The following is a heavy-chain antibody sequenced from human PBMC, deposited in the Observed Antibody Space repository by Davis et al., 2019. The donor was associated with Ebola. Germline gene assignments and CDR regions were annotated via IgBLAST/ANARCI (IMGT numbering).Heavy chain of an antibody. CDR2: ISAYNGNT. CDR1: GYTFTSYG. Sequence: ASVKVSCKASGYTFTSYGISWVRQAPGQGLEWMGWISAYNGNTNYAQKFQGRVTMTTDKSTSTAYMELSSLRSEDTAVYYCASSGSYDSSGYPYWGQGTLVTVSS. V-gene: IGHV1-18*01. D-gene: IGHD3-22*01. J-gene: IGHJ4*02. CDR3: ASSGSYDSSGYPY.